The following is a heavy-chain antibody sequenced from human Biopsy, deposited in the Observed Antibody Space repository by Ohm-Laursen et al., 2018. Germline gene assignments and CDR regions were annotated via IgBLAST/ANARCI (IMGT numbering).Heavy chain of an antibody. D-gene: IGHD4-11*01. V-gene: IGHV3-33*01. Sequence: SLRLSCTASGFTFSNYGMHWVRQAPGKALEWLAVIWYDGSNKYYGDSVQGRFTISRDNSKNTVYLQMTSLRAENTAIYYCARDSTINTVTTADYWGQGTLVTVSS. J-gene: IGHJ4*02. CDR3: ARDSTINTVTTADY. CDR2: IWYDGSNK. CDR1: GFTFSNYG.